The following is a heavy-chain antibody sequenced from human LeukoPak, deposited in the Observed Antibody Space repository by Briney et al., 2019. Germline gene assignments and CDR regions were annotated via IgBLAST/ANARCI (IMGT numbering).Heavy chain of an antibody. V-gene: IGHV4-34*01. J-gene: IGHJ4*02. Sequence: SETLSLTCAVYGGSFSGYYWSWLRQPPGKGLEWFGEINHSGSTNYNPSLKSRVTVSVDTSKNQFSLKLSSVTAADTAVYYCATTKGVNCSSTSCYRQRERGVDYWGQGTLVTVSS. CDR1: GGSFSGYY. CDR3: ATTKGVNCSSTSCYRQRERGVDY. CDR2: INHSGST. D-gene: IGHD2-2*01.